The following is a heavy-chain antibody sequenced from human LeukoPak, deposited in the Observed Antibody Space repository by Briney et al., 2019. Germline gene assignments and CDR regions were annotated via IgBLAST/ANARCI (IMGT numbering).Heavy chain of an antibody. V-gene: IGHV4-59*01. CDR3: ARVVSYYYDSSGYLNWFDP. CDR1: GGSISSYY. CDR2: IYYSEST. Sequence: SETLSLTCTVSGGSISSYYWSWIRQPPGKGLEWIGYIYYSESTNYNPSLKSRVTISVDTSKNQFSLKLSSVTAADTAVYYCARVVSYYYDSSGYLNWFDPWGQGTLVTVSS. J-gene: IGHJ5*02. D-gene: IGHD3-22*01.